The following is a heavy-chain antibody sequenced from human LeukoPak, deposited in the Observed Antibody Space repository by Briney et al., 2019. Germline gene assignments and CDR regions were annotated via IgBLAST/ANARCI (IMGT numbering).Heavy chain of an antibody. CDR3: ASHRRITIFWD. Sequence: GGSLRLSCAASGFTLSSYWMSWVRQAPGKGLEWVANIKQDGSEKYYVDSVKGRFTISRDNAKNSLYLQMNSLRAEDTAVYYCASHRRITIFWDWGQGTLVTVSS. CDR2: IKQDGSEK. D-gene: IGHD3-9*01. J-gene: IGHJ4*02. V-gene: IGHV3-7*01. CDR1: GFTLSSYW.